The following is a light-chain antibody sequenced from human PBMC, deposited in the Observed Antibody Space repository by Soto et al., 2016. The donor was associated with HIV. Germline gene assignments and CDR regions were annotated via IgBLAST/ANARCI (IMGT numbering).Light chain of an antibody. V-gene: IGLV3-21*01. CDR2: DDR. Sequence: SYVVTQPPSVSVAPGKTASITCGGDNIGSKSVHWYQQKPGQAPVLVVYDDRDRPSGIPERFSGSNSGNTATLTISGVEAGDEADYYCNSRDNSGNHYVFGTGTKVTVL. CDR1: NIGSKS. CDR3: NSRDNSGNHYV. J-gene: IGLJ1*01.